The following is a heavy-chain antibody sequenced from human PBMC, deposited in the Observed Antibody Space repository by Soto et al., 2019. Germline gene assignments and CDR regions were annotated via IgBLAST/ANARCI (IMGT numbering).Heavy chain of an antibody. J-gene: IGHJ4*02. CDR2: IYYSGST. V-gene: IGHV4-59*01. CDR3: ARVPGYSSSWYYFDY. D-gene: IGHD6-13*01. CDR1: GGSISSYY. Sequence: PSETLSLTCTVSGGSISSYYWSWIRQPPGKGLEWIGYIYYSGSTNYNPSLKSRVTISVDTSKNQFSLKLSSVTAADTAVYYCARVPGYSSSWYYFDYWGQGTLVTGSS.